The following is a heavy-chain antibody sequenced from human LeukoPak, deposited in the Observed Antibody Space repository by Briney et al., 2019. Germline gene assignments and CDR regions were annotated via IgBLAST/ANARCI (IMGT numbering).Heavy chain of an antibody. CDR1: GFTFSSYW. CDR3: ARMYYDFWSGYYTPKYFDY. CDR2: IASDGSST. Sequence: PGGSLRLSCAASGFTFSSYWMNWVRQAPGKGLVWVSRIASDGSSTTYADSVKGRFTISRDNSKNTLYLQMNSLRAEDTAVYYCARMYYDFWSGYYTPKYFDYWGQGTLVTVSS. D-gene: IGHD3-3*01. V-gene: IGHV3-74*01. J-gene: IGHJ4*02.